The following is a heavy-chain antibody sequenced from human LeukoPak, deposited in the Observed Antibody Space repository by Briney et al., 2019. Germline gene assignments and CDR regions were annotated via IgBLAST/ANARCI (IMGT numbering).Heavy chain of an antibody. J-gene: IGHJ4*02. CDR2: IWYDGSNK. V-gene: IGHV3-33*08. CDR3: ARDTVTSGSYLWGVFDY. CDR1: GFTFSSYW. D-gene: IGHD1-26*01. Sequence: PGGSLRLSCAASGFTFSSYWMSWVRQAPGKGLEWVAVIWYDGSNKYYADSVKGRFTISRDNSKNTLYLQMNSLRAEDTAVYYCARDTVTSGSYLWGVFDYWGQGTLVTVSS.